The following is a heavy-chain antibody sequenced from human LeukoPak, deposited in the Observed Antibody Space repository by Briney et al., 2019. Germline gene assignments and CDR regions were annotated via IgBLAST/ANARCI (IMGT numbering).Heavy chain of an antibody. V-gene: IGHV3-23*01. J-gene: IGHJ4*02. CDR2: ISGSGDRT. Sequence: GGSLRLSCAASGFTFSSYGMSWVRQAPGRGLEWVSSISGSGDRTHHADPVKGRFTVSRDNSKNTLYLQMNSLRAEDTAVYYCAKDGSIVYSYTYLDYWGQGTLVTVSS. D-gene: IGHD3-16*01. CDR3: AKDGSIVYSYTYLDY. CDR1: GFTFSSYG.